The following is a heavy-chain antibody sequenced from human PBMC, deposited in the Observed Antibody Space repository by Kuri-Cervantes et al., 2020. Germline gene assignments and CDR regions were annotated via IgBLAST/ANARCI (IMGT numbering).Heavy chain of an antibody. V-gene: IGHV3-48*01. D-gene: IGHD2-2*01. J-gene: IGHJ3*02. CDR2: ISSTSSTI. Sequence: GESLKISCAASGFTFSSYSMNWVRQAPGKGLEWVSYISSTSSTIYYADSVKGRFTISRDNAKNSLYLQMNSLRAEDTAVYYCARASTNAFDIWGQGTMVTVSS. CDR3: ARASTNAFDI. CDR1: GFTFSSYS.